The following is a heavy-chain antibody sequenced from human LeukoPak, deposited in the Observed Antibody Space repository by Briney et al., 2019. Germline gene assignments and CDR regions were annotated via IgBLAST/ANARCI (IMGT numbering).Heavy chain of an antibody. CDR2: IGPTGTDR. Sequence: PGGSLRLSCAASGFTFSSCGFNWVRQAPRKGLEWVSSIGPTGTDRYYADSVRGRFTISRDNAKNSMYLQMDSLRDEDTAVYYCATETIGRHYDYWGQGTLLTVSS. J-gene: IGHJ4*02. D-gene: IGHD1-14*01. CDR3: ATETIGRHYDY. CDR1: GFTFSSCG. V-gene: IGHV3-21*01.